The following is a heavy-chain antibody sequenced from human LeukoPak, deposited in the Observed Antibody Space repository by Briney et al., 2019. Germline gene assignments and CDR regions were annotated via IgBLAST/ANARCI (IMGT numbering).Heavy chain of an antibody. J-gene: IGHJ2*01. D-gene: IGHD4-17*01. Sequence: SETLSLTCSFSGGSIRGGGYYWGWVRQPPGKGLEWIASLYSNGNTFYNPSLKSRVTISEESSKSQFSLKLRTVTAADTAVYYCARTVTTRLWYFDLWGRGTLVTVSS. CDR1: GGSIRGGGYY. CDR3: ARTVTTRLWYFDL. V-gene: IGHV4-39*01. CDR2: LYSNGNT.